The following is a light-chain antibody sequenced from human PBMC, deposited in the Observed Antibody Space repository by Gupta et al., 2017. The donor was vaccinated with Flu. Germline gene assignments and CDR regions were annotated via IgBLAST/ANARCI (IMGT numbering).Light chain of an antibody. J-gene: IGKJ3*01. CDR3: QQRSNWPPVT. V-gene: IGKV3-11*01. CDR2: DAS. CDR1: QSVSSY. Sequence: EIVLTQSPATLSLSPGERATLSCRASQSVSSYLAWYQQKPGQAPRLLIYDASNRATGIPARFSGIGSGTDFTLSISSLEPEDFAVYYCQQRSNWPPVTFGPGTKVDIK.